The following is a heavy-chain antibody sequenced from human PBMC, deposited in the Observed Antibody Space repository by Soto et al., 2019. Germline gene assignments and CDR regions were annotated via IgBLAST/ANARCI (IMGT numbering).Heavy chain of an antibody. Sequence: EVQLLESGGGLVQPGGSLRLSCAASGFTFSNFAIRWVRQAPGKGLEWVSLISGSGGSTYYADSVKGRCTISRDTSKSTLYLQMNSLRADDTAVYYCAKHQGSSGRNAGAYWGQGTLVTVSS. CDR2: ISGSGGST. CDR1: GFTFSNFA. J-gene: IGHJ4*02. D-gene: IGHD6-19*01. V-gene: IGHV3-23*01. CDR3: AKHQGSSGRNAGAY.